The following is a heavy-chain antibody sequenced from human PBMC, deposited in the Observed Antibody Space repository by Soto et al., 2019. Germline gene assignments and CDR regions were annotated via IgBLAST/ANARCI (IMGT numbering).Heavy chain of an antibody. Sequence: QVPLVQSGAEVMKPGSSVKVSCKASGGTFSSYAISWVRQAPGQGLEWMGGIIPMFGTAKHAQKFQGRVTITADESTSTVYMEMSSLRSDDTAVYYCARDRGCGLTMGRRVRMDVWGQGTTVTVSS. CDR2: IIPMFGTA. J-gene: IGHJ6*02. CDR1: GGTFSSYA. D-gene: IGHD3-10*01. V-gene: IGHV1-69*01. CDR3: ARDRGCGLTMGRRVRMDV.